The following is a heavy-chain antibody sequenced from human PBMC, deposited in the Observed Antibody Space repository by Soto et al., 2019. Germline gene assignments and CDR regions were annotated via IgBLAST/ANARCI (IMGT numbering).Heavy chain of an antibody. V-gene: IGHV1-69*06. J-gene: IGHJ4*02. CDR2: IVPNVGTV. Sequence: QMQLVQSGAEVKKPGSSVKVSCKASGGTLSSFINYPINWVRQAPGQGLEWRGGIVPNVGTVNYAQKFQGRVTITADKSTGTAYMELSSLRSEDTALYYCARRDTSGFLRYFDNWGQGTLVTVSS. CDR3: ARRDTSGFLRYFDN. CDR1: GGTLSSFINYP. D-gene: IGHD3-3*01.